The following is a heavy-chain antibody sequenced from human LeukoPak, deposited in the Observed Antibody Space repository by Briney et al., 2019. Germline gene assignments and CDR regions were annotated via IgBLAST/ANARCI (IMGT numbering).Heavy chain of an antibody. D-gene: IGHD2-21*02. CDR1: GFTFRNYY. Sequence: GRSLRLSCAASGFTFRNYYMHWVRQAPGKGLEWVAVISLDGNNEYYADSVKGRFSLSRDNSMNTLYLQMNSLRAEDTAVYYRARSLTRLIDYWGQGTLVTVSS. CDR2: ISLDGNNE. J-gene: IGHJ4*02. CDR3: ARSLTRLIDY. V-gene: IGHV3-30-3*01.